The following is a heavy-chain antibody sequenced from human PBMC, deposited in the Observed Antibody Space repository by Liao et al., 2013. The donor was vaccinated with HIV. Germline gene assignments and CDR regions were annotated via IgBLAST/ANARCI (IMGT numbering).Heavy chain of an antibody. V-gene: IGHV4-34*01. CDR2: INDSGTT. J-gene: IGHJ4*02. CDR1: GGSFSAYY. Sequence: QVQLQQWGAGLLKPSETVSLTCAVYGGSFSAYYWSWIRQTPGRGLDWIGEINDSGTTNYNPSLKTRLTISVDTSKRQFSLKLTSVTAADTAVYYCATAPRGEYFLYYWAEGTRRSPSPQ. D-gene: IGHD4-17*01. CDR3: ATAPRGEYFLYY.